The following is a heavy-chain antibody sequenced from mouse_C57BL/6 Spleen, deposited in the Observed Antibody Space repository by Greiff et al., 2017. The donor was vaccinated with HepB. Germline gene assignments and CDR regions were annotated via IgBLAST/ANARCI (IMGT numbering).Heavy chain of an antibody. CDR1: GYTFTSYW. V-gene: IGHV1-50*01. Sequence: QVQLKQPGAELVKPGASVKLSCKASGYTFTSYWMQWVKQRPGQGLEWIGEIDPSDSYTNYNQKFKGKATLTVDTSSSTAYMQLSSLTSEDSAVYYCARAPSPRQLRLYFDYWGQGTTLTVSS. CDR2: IDPSDSYT. J-gene: IGHJ2*01. D-gene: IGHD3-2*02. CDR3: ARAPSPRQLRLYFDY.